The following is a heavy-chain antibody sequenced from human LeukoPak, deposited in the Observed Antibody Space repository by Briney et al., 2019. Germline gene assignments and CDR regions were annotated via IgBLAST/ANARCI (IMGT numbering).Heavy chain of an antibody. CDR3: ASHRSQRWGYFDY. D-gene: IGHD4-23*01. CDR2: IYYSGST. CDR1: GGSISSSSYY. J-gene: IGHJ4*02. V-gene: IGHV4-39*07. Sequence: SETLSLTCTVSGGSISSSSYYWGWIRQPPGKGLEWIGSIYYSGSTYYNPSLKSRVTISVDTSKNQFSLKLSSVTAADTAVYYCASHRSQRWGYFDYWGQGTLVTVSS.